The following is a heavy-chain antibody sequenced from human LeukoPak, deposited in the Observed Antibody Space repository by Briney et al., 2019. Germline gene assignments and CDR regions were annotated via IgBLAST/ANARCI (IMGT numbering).Heavy chain of an antibody. J-gene: IGHJ4*02. CDR2: IYTSGST. V-gene: IGHV4-61*02. CDR3: ARELGGYQLLSLDY. D-gene: IGHD2-2*01. Sequence: SETLSLTCTVSGGSISSSSYYWSWIRQPAGKGLEWIGRIYTSGSTNYNPSLKSRITMSVDTSKNQFSLKLSSVTAADTAVYYCARELGGYQLLSLDYWGQGTLVTVSS. CDR1: GGSISSSSYY.